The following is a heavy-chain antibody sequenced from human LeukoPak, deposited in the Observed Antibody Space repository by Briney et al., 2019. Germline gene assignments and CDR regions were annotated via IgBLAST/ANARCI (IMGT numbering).Heavy chain of an antibody. CDR1: GGSISSYY. V-gene: IGHV4-59*01. J-gene: IGHJ4*02. D-gene: IGHD5-24*01. Sequence: SETLSLTCTVSGGSISSYYWSWIRQPPGKGLEWIGYIYYSGSTNYNPSLKSRVTISVDTSKNQFSLKLSSVTAADTAVYYCARADGYNYAIDHWGQGTLVTVSS. CDR2: IYYSGST. CDR3: ARADGYNYAIDH.